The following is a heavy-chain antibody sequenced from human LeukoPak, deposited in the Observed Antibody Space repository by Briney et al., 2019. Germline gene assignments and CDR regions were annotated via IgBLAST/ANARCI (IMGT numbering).Heavy chain of an antibody. V-gene: IGHV3-21*01. D-gene: IGHD4-17*01. J-gene: IGHJ3*02. Sequence: PGGSLRLSCAASGFTFSSYSMNWVRQAPGKGLEWVSSISSSSSYIYYADSVKGRFTISRDNAKNSLHLQMNSLRAEDTAGYYCARTVTLEIRASDIWGQGTMVTVSS. CDR1: GFTFSSYS. CDR2: ISSSSSYI. CDR3: ARTVTLEIRASDI.